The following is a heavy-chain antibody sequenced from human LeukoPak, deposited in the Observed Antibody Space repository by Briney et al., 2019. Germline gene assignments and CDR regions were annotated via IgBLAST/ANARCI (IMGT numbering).Heavy chain of an antibody. CDR3: AKGVGVGASGGAFDI. J-gene: IGHJ3*02. V-gene: IGHV3-30-3*01. D-gene: IGHD1-26*01. CDR1: GFTFRSYA. Sequence: GGSLRLSCAASGFTFRSYAIHWVRQAPGKGLEWVAFISYDGNTNYYADSVRGRFIISRDNSKNTVYLQMNSLRAEDTAVYYCAKGVGVGASGGAFDIWGQGTMVTVSS. CDR2: ISYDGNTN.